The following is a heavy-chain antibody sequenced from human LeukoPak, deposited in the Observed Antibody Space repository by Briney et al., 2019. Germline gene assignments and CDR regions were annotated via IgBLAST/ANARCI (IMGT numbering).Heavy chain of an antibody. J-gene: IGHJ4*02. CDR1: GFTFSNAW. CDR3: TTDFGITMVRGVIRRDY. D-gene: IGHD3-10*01. Sequence: GGSLRLSCAASGFTFSNAWMSWVRQAPGKGLEWVGRIKSKTDGGTTDYAAPVKGRFTISRDDSKNTLYLQMNSLKTEDTAVYYCTTDFGITMVRGVIRRDYWGQGTLVTVSS. V-gene: IGHV3-15*01. CDR2: IKSKTDGGTT.